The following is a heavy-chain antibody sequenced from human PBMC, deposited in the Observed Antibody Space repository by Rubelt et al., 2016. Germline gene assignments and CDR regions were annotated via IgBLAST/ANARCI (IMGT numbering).Heavy chain of an antibody. D-gene: IGHD3-10*01. CDR3: AGCPNYYGSGSYCPFDY. Sequence: PPGKGLEWIGNIYHSGSTYYNPSLKSRVTISVDTSKNQFSLKLSSVAAADTAVYYCAGCPNYYGSGSYCPFDYWGQGTLVTVSS. V-gene: IGHV4-38-2*01. CDR2: IYHSGST. J-gene: IGHJ4*02.